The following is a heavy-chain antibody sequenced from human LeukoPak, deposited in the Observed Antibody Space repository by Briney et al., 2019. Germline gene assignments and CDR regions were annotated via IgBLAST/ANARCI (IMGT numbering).Heavy chain of an antibody. CDR3: ARDRVLRGGFDP. Sequence: GGSLRLSCAASGFTFSSYAMHWVRQAPGKGLEWVAVISYDGSNKYYADSVKGRFTISRDNSKNTLYLQMNSLRAEDTAVYYCARDRVLRGGFDPWAREPWSPSPQ. CDR2: ISYDGSNK. J-gene: IGHJ5*02. V-gene: IGHV3-30*04. CDR1: GFTFSSYA. D-gene: IGHD2-8*01.